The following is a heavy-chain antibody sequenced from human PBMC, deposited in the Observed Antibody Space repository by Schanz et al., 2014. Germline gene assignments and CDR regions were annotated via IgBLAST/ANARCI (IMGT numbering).Heavy chain of an antibody. CDR1: GFTFSSYA. Sequence: VQLLESGGGLVQPGGSLRLSCAASGFTFSSYAMSWVRQAPGKGLEWVSALSGSGGSTYYAGSVKGRFSISRDYSKNTLYLQMSSLRAEDTAIYYCAKLSSSGRLAGYFDYWGQGALVTVSS. CDR2: LSGSGGST. J-gene: IGHJ4*02. V-gene: IGHV3-23*01. CDR3: AKLSSSGRLAGYFDY. D-gene: IGHD6-19*01.